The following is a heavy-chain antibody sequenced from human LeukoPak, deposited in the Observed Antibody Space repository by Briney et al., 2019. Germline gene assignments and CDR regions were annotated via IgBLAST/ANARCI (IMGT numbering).Heavy chain of an antibody. CDR2: ISGSGGTI. D-gene: IGHD5-24*01. Sequence: PGGSLRLSCAASGFTFSSYVMSWVRQAPGKGLEWVSAISGSGGTIYYADSVKGRFTISRDNSKNTLYLQMNSLRAEDTAVYYCAKDPRTGMAVSWYCDLWGRGTLVTVSS. J-gene: IGHJ2*01. V-gene: IGHV3-23*01. CDR3: AKDPRTGMAVSWYCDL. CDR1: GFTFSSYV.